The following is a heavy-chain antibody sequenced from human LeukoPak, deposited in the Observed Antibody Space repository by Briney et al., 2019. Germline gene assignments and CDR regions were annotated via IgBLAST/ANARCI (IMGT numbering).Heavy chain of an antibody. J-gene: IGHJ5*02. CDR2: ISAYNGNT. Sequence: AAVKVSCTASGDTFTSYGISWVRQAPGQEVKWMGWISAYNGNTNYAQKPQGRVTMTTDTSTSTAYMELRSLRSDDTAVYYCARSSSVLLWFGDLFADWFDPWGQGTLVTVSS. CDR3: ARSSSVLLWFGDLFADWFDP. D-gene: IGHD3-10*01. CDR1: GDTFTSYG. V-gene: IGHV1-18*04.